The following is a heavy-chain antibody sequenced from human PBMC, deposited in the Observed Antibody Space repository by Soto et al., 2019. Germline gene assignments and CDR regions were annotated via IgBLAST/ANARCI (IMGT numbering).Heavy chain of an antibody. V-gene: IGHV4-4*02. D-gene: IGHD5-12*01. Sequence: QVQLQESGPGVVKPSGTLSLTCAVSGDSISSGGWWSWVRQPPGKGLEWIGEISHSGSTNYNPSLKSRVTILVDMSKNHFSLNLNSVNVADTAIYYCAKDGRNGYNLFYWGQGTRVTVSS. CDR2: ISHSGST. J-gene: IGHJ4*02. CDR3: AKDGRNGYNLFY. CDR1: GDSISSGGW.